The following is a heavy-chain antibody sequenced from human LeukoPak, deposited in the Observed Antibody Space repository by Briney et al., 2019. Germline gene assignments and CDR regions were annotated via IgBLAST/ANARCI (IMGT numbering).Heavy chain of an antibody. CDR1: GGTFSSYA. Sequence: GASVKVSCKASGGTFSSYAISWVRQAPGQGLEWMGGIIPIFGTANYAQKFQGRVTITADKSTSTACMELSSLRSEDTAVYYCARQRRRATVTTLTSSVDYGMDVWGKGTTVTVSS. V-gene: IGHV1-69*06. D-gene: IGHD4-17*01. CDR2: IIPIFGTA. CDR3: ARQRRRATVTTLTSSVDYGMDV. J-gene: IGHJ6*04.